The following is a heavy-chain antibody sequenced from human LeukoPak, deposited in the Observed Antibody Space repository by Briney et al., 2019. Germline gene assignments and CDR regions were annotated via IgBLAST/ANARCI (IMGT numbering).Heavy chain of an antibody. Sequence: ASVKVSCKASGYTFNSYGISWVRQAPGQRLEWMGWISAYNGNTNYAPKLQGRVTMTTDTSTSTAYMELRSLRSDDTAVYYCARDGLRSGYDSGYFDYWGQGTLVTVSS. CDR3: ARDGLRSGYDSGYFDY. CDR1: GYTFNSYG. D-gene: IGHD5-12*01. CDR2: ISAYNGNT. V-gene: IGHV1-18*01. J-gene: IGHJ4*02.